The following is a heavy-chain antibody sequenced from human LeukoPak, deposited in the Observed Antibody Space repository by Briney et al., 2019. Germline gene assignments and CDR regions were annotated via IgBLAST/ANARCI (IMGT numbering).Heavy chain of an antibody. CDR2: ISSSSSYI. V-gene: IGHV3-21*01. D-gene: IGHD3-22*01. CDR3: ARVSRVALDYYDSSGYAFDY. J-gene: IGHJ4*02. Sequence: GGSLRLSCAASGFTFSSYSMNRVRQAPGKGLDWVSSISSSSSYIYYADSVKGRFTISRDNAKNSLYLQMNSLRAEDTAVYYCARVSRVALDYYDSSGYAFDYWGQGTLVTVSS. CDR1: GFTFSSYS.